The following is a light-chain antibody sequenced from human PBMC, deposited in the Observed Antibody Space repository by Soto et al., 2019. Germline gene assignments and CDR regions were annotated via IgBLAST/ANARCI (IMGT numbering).Light chain of an antibody. Sequence: QSVLTQPASVSASPGQSITISCTGTSSDVGGYKFVSWYQHHPGKAPKLMIYEVSNRPSGVSNRFSGSKSGNTASLTISGLQAEDEADYYCSSYTTSSTLGYVFGTGTKLTVL. V-gene: IGLV2-14*01. CDR3: SSYTTSSTLGYV. CDR1: SSDVGGYKF. J-gene: IGLJ1*01. CDR2: EVS.